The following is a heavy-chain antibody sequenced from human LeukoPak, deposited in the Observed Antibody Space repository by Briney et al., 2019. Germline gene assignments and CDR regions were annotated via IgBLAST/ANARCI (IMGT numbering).Heavy chain of an antibody. CDR1: GFTVSNNY. J-gene: IGHJ4*02. D-gene: IGHD2-8*01. CDR3: ATHPTNNC. Sequence: GGSLRLSCAASGFTVSNNYMSWVRQAPGKGLGGVSVIYSGGTIYYADSVRGRFTISRDNSKNTLYLQMNSLRVEDTAVYYCATHPTNNCWGQGTLVTVSS. CDR2: IYSGGTI. V-gene: IGHV3-66*01.